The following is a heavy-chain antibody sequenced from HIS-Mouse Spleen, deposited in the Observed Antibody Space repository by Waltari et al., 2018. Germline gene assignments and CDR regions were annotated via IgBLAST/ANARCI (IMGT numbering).Heavy chain of an antibody. CDR3: ARDLGLNWFDP. CDR1: GFTFSSYA. D-gene: IGHD3-3*01. Sequence: QVQLVESGGGVVQPGRSLRLSCAASGFTFSSYAMHWVRQAPGKGLGWVAVISYDGSNKYYADSVKGRFTISRDNSKNTLYLQMNSLRAEDTAVYYCARDLGLNWFDPWGQGTLVTVSS. V-gene: IGHV3-30-3*01. J-gene: IGHJ5*02. CDR2: ISYDGSNK.